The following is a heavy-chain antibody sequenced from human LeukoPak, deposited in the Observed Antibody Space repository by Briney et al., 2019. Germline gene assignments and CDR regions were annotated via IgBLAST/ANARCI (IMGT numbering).Heavy chain of an antibody. CDR3: ASNSVAGKVLVFDY. CDR1: GGSISSGGYY. J-gene: IGHJ4*02. D-gene: IGHD6-19*01. V-gene: IGHV4-31*03. CDR2: IYYSGST. Sequence: SETLSLTCTVSGGSISSGGYYWSWIRQHPGKGLEWIGYIYYSGSTYYNPSLKSRVTISVDTSKNQFSLKLSSVTAADTAVYYCASNSVAGKVLVFDYWGQGTLATVSS.